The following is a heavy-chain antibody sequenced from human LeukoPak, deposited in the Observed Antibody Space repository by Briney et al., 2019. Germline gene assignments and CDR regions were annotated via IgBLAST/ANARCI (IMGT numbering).Heavy chain of an antibody. CDR2: INIDGTTT. CDR1: GFTFSNYL. J-gene: IGHJ4*02. V-gene: IGHV3-74*01. Sequence: PGGSLRLSCAASGFTFSNYLMHWVRQDPGKGLVWVSHINIDGTTTNYADSVKGRFIISRDNAKNTLYLQMNSLTAEDTAVYYCARVTYGNPFFHYWGQGTLVTVSS. CDR3: ARVTYGNPFFHY. D-gene: IGHD4-11*01.